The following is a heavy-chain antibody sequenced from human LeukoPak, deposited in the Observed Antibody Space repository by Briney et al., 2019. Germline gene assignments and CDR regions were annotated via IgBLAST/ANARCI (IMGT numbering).Heavy chain of an antibody. CDR2: INPTGTRT. J-gene: IGHJ4*02. V-gene: IGHV1-46*01. Sequence: ASVKVSCKASGYTFINNWMHWVRQAPGQGLEWIGLINPTGTRTGYAQKFQGRVTMTRDMSTSTVYMQLSSLRSEDTAVYYCARGGHGTSVAVAGTGDYWGQGTLVTVSS. D-gene: IGHD6-19*01. CDR1: GYTFINNW. CDR3: ARGGHGTSVAVAGTGDY.